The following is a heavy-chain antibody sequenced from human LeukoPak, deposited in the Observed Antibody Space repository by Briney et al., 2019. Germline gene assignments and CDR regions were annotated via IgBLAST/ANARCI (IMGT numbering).Heavy chain of an antibody. Sequence: SETLTLTCAVYGWFFSNYYWNWIRQTPGKGMEWIGEINYNGSTNYNPSLMSHVTVSLDTTKNQFSLRLTTVTATNTALYYCARREKYGRNYYIVVWGKRATVSVSS. CDR3: ARREKYGRNYYIVV. J-gene: IGHJ6*03. D-gene: IGHD1-26*01. CDR1: GWFFSNYY. V-gene: IGHV4-34*01. CDR2: INYNGST.